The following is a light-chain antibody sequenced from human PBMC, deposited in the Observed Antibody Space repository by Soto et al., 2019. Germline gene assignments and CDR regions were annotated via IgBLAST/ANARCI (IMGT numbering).Light chain of an antibody. CDR3: HQRQSWPRT. CDR1: QYINTR. J-gene: IGKJ1*01. Sequence: PGDRVTISCRASQYINTRLAWYQHRPGQAPRLLIYQTSIRAAGIPARFSASGTGTDFTLTISDVQPEDFAVYYCHQRQSWPRTFGQGTKVDIK. V-gene: IGKV3-11*01. CDR2: QTS.